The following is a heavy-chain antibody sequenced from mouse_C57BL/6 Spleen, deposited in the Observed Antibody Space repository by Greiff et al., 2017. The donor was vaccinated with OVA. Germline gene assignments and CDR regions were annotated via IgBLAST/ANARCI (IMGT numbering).Heavy chain of an antibody. CDR2: IDPENGDT. CDR1: GFNIKDDY. V-gene: IGHV14-4*01. D-gene: IGHD2-5*01. J-gene: IGHJ4*01. CDR3: TTEAYYSNYDAMDY. Sequence: EVQLQQSGAELVRPGASVKLSCTASGFNIKDDYMHWVKQRPEQGLEWIGWIDPENGDTEYASKFQGKATITADTSSNTAYLQLSSLTSEDTAVDYCTTEAYYSNYDAMDYWGQGTSVTVSS.